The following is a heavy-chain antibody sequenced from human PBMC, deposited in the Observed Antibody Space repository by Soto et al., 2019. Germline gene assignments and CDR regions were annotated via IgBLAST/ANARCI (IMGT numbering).Heavy chain of an antibody. V-gene: IGHV1-69*13. CDR3: ATAMEWLSHLYYFEY. J-gene: IGHJ4*02. D-gene: IGHD3-3*01. CDR2: IIPIFGTA. Sequence: VNVSCKASGGTFSSYAISWVRQAPGQGLEWMGGIIPIFGTANYAQKFQGRVTITADESTSTAYMELSSLRSEDTAVYYCATAMEWLSHLYYFEYWGQGTLVTVSS. CDR1: GGTFSSYA.